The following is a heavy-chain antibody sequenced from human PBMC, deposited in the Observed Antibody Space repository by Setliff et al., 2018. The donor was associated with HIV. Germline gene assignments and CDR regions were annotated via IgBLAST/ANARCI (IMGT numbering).Heavy chain of an antibody. V-gene: IGHV3-20*04. J-gene: IGHJ3*02. CDR3: ARVKSITMIVVVIVDAFDI. CDR1: GFTFDDYD. Sequence: GGSLRLSCAASGFTFDDYDMSWVRQAPGKGLEWVSGINWNGVSTGYADSVKGRFTISRDNAKNSLYLQMNSLRAEDTAVYYCARVKSITMIVVVIVDAFDIWGQGTMVTVSS. CDR2: INWNGVST. D-gene: IGHD3-22*01.